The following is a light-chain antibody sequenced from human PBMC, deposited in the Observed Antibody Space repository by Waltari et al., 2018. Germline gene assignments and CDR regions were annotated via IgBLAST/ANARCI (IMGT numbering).Light chain of an antibody. Sequence: QSALTQPPSASGSPGQSVLFSLTVTSRADGRFDYVSWYQQHPGQTPKLLIYNVRQRPSGVPDRFSGSKSGNTASLIVSGLQADDEADYYCSSYAGSNIVFGGGTKLTVL. J-gene: IGLJ2*01. CDR3: SSYAGSNIV. CDR1: SRADGRFDY. V-gene: IGLV2-8*01. CDR2: NVR.